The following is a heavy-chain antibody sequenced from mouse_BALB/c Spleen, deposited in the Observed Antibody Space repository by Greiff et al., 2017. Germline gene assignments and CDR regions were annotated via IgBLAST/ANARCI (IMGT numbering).Heavy chain of an antibody. CDR2: IDPENGDT. J-gene: IGHJ2*01. CDR1: GFNIKDYY. D-gene: IGHD2-14*01. Sequence: EVQLQQSGAELVRSGASVKLSCTASGFNIKDYYMHWVKQRPEQGLEWIGWIDPENGDTEYAPKFQGKATMTADTSSNTAYLQLSSLTSEDTAVYYCTIRYDDFDYWGQGTTLTVSS. V-gene: IGHV14-4*02. CDR3: TIRYDDFDY.